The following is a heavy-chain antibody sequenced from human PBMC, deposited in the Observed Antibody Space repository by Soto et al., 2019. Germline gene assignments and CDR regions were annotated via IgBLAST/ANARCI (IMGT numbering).Heavy chain of an antibody. CDR1: GGSISSYY. D-gene: IGHD5-12*01. J-gene: IGHJ4*02. CDR2: IYYSGST. V-gene: IGHV4-59*01. CDR3: ARVWDGYIQN. Sequence: SETLSLTCTVSGGSISSYYWSWIRQPPGKGLEWIGYIYYSGSTNYNPSLKSRVTISVDTSKNQFSLKLSSVTAADTAVYYCARVWDGYIQNWGQGTLVTVSS.